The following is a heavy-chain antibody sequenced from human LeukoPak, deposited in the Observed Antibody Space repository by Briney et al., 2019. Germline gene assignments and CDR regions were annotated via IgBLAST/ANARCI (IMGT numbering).Heavy chain of an antibody. Sequence: SETLSLTCSASGGFISGTSYYGAWIRQPPGKGLEWIGSIYYSGSTFYSPSLKSRVTMSVDTSKNQFSLKLSSVTAADTAVYYCARPPGRSYYYYYMDVWGKGTTVTVPS. CDR2: IYYSGST. J-gene: IGHJ6*03. CDR1: GGFISGTSYY. CDR3: ARPPGRSYYYYYMDV. D-gene: IGHD1-26*01. V-gene: IGHV4-39*07.